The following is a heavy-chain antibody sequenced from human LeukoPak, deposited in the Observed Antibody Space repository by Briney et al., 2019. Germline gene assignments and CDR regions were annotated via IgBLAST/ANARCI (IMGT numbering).Heavy chain of an antibody. CDR3: AKGRTGYIPDS. V-gene: IGHV3-23*01. Sequence: PGGSLRLSCAASGFTFSSYTMARVRQAPGKGLEWVSVISGNGGTTYYADSVKGRFTISRDNSKNTLYLQMNSLRVEDTAVYYCAKGRTGYIPDSWGQGTLVTVSS. CDR2: ISGNGGTT. J-gene: IGHJ4*02. D-gene: IGHD6-13*01. CDR1: GFTFSSYT.